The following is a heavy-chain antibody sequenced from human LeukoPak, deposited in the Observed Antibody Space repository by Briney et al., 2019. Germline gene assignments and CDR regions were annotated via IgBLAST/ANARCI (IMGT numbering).Heavy chain of an antibody. D-gene: IGHD5-18*01. CDR2: INPNSGGT. CDR3: ARDGGEWIQLWHFDY. CDR1: GYTFTGYY. J-gene: IGHJ4*02. Sequence: GASVKVSCKASGYTFTGYYMHWVRQAPGQGLEWMGWINPNSGGTNYAQKFQGRVTMTRDTSISTAYMELSRLRSDDTAVYYCARDGGEWIQLWHFDYWGQGTLVTVSS. V-gene: IGHV1-2*02.